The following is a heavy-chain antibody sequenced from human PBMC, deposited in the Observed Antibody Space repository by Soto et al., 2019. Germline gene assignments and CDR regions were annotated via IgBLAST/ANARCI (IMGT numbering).Heavy chain of an antibody. Sequence: ASVKVSCKASGYTFTSYAMHWVRQAPGQRLEWMGWINAGNGNTKYSQKFQGRVTITRDTSASTAYMELSSLRSEDTSVYYCARTRITIFGVARSDAFDIWGQGTMVTVSS. CDR3: ARTRITIFGVARSDAFDI. V-gene: IGHV1-3*01. CDR2: INAGNGNT. CDR1: GYTFTSYA. D-gene: IGHD3-3*01. J-gene: IGHJ3*02.